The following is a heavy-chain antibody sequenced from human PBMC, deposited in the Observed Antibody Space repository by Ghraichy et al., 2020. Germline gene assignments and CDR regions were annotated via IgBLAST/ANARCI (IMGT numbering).Heavy chain of an antibody. Sequence: TLSLTCAVYGGSFSGYYWSWIRQPPGKGLEWIGEINHSGSTNYNPSLKSRVTISVDTSKNQFSLKLSSVTAADTAVYYCARGFRGAAALDYWGQGTLVTVSS. V-gene: IGHV4-34*01. CDR1: GGSFSGYY. J-gene: IGHJ4*02. CDR2: INHSGST. D-gene: IGHD6-13*01. CDR3: ARGFRGAAALDY.